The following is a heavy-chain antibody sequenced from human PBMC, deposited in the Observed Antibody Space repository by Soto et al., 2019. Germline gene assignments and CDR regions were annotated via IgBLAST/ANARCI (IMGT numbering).Heavy chain of an antibody. V-gene: IGHV1-69*13. D-gene: IGHD6-19*01. CDR1: GGTFSSYA. Sequence: GASVKVSCKASGGTFSSYAISWVRQAPGQGLEWMGGIIPIFGTANYAQKFQGRVTITADESTSTAYMELSSLRSEDTAVYYCARGRTAVAGTLDVWGQGTTVTVSS. J-gene: IGHJ6*02. CDR3: ARGRTAVAGTLDV. CDR2: IIPIFGTA.